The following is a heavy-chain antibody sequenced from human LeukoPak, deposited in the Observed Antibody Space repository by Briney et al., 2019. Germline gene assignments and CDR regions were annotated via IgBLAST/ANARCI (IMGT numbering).Heavy chain of an antibody. CDR3: ARSLRENYYFDY. V-gene: IGHV4-34*01. Sequence: PPETLSLTCAVYGGSFSGYYWSWIRQPPGKGLEGIGEINHSGSTNYNPSLKSRVTISVDTSKNQCSLKLSSVTAADTAVYYCARSLRENYYFDYWGQGTLVTVSS. CDR1: GGSFSGYY. CDR2: INHSGST. J-gene: IGHJ4*02. D-gene: IGHD4-17*01.